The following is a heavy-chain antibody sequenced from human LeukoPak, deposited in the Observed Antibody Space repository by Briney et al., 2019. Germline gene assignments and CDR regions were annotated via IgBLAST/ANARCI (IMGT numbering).Heavy chain of an antibody. CDR3: ASSLYSSSPYYYYYYGMDV. CDR2: INHSGST. Sequence: SETLSLTCAVYGGSFSGYYWSWIRQPPGKGLEWIGEINHSGSTNYNPSLKNRVTISVDTSKNQFSLKLSSVTAADTAVYYCASSLYSSSPYYYYYYGMDVWGQGTTVTVSS. CDR1: GGSFSGYY. D-gene: IGHD6-6*01. J-gene: IGHJ6*02. V-gene: IGHV4-34*01.